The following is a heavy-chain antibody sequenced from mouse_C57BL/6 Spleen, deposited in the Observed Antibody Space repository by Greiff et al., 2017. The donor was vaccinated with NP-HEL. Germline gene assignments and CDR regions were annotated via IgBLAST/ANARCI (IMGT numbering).Heavy chain of an antibody. D-gene: IGHD5-1*01. CDR2: FYPGSGSI. CDR3: ARHEEDWDEYDFDY. J-gene: IGHJ2*01. Sequence: QVQLQQSGAELVKPGASVKLSCKASGYTFTAYTIHWVKQRSGQGLEWIGWFYPGSGSIKYNEKFKDKATLTADKSSSTVYMEHIRVTPEDSEVDFCARHEEDWDEYDFDYWGQGTTLTVSS. V-gene: IGHV1-62-2*01. CDR1: GYTFTAYT.